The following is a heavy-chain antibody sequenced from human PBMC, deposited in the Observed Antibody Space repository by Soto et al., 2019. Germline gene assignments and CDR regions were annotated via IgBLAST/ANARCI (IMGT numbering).Heavy chain of an antibody. J-gene: IGHJ6*02. CDR2: INPNSGGT. V-gene: IGHV1-2*02. CDR3: ARAQYDILTGYRDYYYYGMDV. D-gene: IGHD3-9*01. CDR1: GYTFTGYY. Sequence: ASVKVSCKASGYTFTGYYMHWVLQAPGQGLEWMGWINPNSGGTNYAQKFQGRVTMTRDTSISTAYMELSRLRSDDTAVYYCARAQYDILTGYRDYYYYGMDVWGQGTTVTVSS.